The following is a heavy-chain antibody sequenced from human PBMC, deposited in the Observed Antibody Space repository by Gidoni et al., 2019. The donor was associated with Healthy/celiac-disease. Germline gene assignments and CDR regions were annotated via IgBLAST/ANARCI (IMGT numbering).Heavy chain of an antibody. D-gene: IGHD2-2*03. J-gene: IGHJ6*02. Sequence: QVQLVQSGAEVKKPGASVKVSCKASGYSLTSSGISGVRQPPGQELEWMGWIRAYNGTTTYAQKRQGRVTMTTDTSTSTAYMELRSLRSDDTSVYYCARMGGYCSSTSCFYYYYGMDVWGQGTTVTVSS. CDR2: IRAYNGTT. V-gene: IGHV1-18*01. CDR1: GYSLTSSG. CDR3: ARMGGYCSSTSCFYYYYGMDV.